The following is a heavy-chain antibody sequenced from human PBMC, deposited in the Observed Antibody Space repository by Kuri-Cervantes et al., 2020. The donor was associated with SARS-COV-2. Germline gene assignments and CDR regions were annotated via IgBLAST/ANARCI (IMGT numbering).Heavy chain of an antibody. J-gene: IGHJ6*03. CDR3: ARGKIVVIPALILGLGPYYSSYYMDV. CDR2: IYYSGST. CDR1: GGSISSYY. D-gene: IGHD2-2*01. Sequence: SETLSLTCTVSGGSISSYYWSWIRQPPGKGLEWIGYIYYSGSTNYNPSLKSRVTISVDTSKNQFSLKLTSVTAADTAVYYCARGKIVVIPALILGLGPYYSSYYMDVWGKGTTVTVSS. V-gene: IGHV4-59*12.